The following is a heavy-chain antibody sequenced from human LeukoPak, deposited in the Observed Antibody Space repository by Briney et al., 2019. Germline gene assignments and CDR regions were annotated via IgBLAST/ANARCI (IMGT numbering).Heavy chain of an antibody. V-gene: IGHV1-2*02. CDR1: GYTFTGYY. CDR2: INPNSGGT. D-gene: IGHD3-9*01. J-gene: IGHJ5*02. Sequence: ALVKVSFKASGYTFTGYYMHWVRQAPGQGLEWMGWINPNSGGTNYAQKFQGRVTMTRDTSISTAYMELSRLRSDDTAVYYCAREAVLRYLTYNWFDPWGQGTLVTVSS. CDR3: AREAVLRYLTYNWFDP.